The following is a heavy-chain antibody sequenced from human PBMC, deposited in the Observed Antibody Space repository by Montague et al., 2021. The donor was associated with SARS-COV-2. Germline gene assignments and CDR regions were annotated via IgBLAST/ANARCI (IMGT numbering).Heavy chain of an antibody. V-gene: IGHV4-59*05. D-gene: IGHD3-10*01. Sequence: SETLSLTCTVSGASVSGSDWGWIRQSPGKGLEWIGSIYYSGSTYYNPSLKSRVTISVDTSKDQFSLKLSSVTAADTAVYYCARREDYYGSGSYPNWGQGTLVTVSS. CDR1: GASVSGSD. CDR3: ARREDYYGSGSYPN. J-gene: IGHJ4*02. CDR2: IYYSGST.